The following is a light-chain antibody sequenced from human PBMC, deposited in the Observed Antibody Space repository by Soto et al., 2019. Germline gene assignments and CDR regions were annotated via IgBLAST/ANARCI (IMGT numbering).Light chain of an antibody. CDR3: QHYNSYPIT. Sequence: DIQMTQSPSSVSASVGDRVTISCRASQGISSWLAWYQQKPGKAPKLLIYAASTLQSGVPSRFSGSGSGTEFTLTISSLQPDDFATYYCQHYNSYPITFGQGTRLEIK. CDR2: AAS. CDR1: QGISSW. J-gene: IGKJ5*01. V-gene: IGKV1D-16*01.